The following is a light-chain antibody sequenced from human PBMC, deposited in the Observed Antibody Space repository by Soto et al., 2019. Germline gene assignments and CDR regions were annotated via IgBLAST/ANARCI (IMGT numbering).Light chain of an antibody. CDR1: QDIYIY. Sequence: IQLTQSPSSLSASVGERVAITCRASQDIYIYLAWYQQEPGKAPKLLIHAASTLQSGVPSRFSGSGSGTEFTLTISSLQPEDFATYYCQQLNSYPLTFGQGTRLEIK. CDR2: AAS. CDR3: QQLNSYPLT. V-gene: IGKV1-9*01. J-gene: IGKJ5*01.